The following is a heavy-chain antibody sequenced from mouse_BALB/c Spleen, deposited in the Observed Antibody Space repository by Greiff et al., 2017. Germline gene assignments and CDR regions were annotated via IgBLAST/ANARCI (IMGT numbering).Heavy chain of an antibody. CDR2: ISSGGSYT. J-gene: IGHJ3*01. Sequence: EVQVVESGGGLVKPGGSLKLSCAASGFTFSSYAMSWVRQSPEKRLEWVAEISSGGSYTYYPDTVTGRFTISRDNAKNTLYLEMSSLRSEDTAMYYCARGGLVAYWGQGTLVTVSA. V-gene: IGHV5-9-4*01. D-gene: IGHD4-1*01. CDR3: ARGGLVAY. CDR1: GFTFSSYA.